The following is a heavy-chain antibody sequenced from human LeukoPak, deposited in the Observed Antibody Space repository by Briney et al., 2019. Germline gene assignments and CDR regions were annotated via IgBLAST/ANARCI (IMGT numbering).Heavy chain of an antibody. J-gene: IGHJ4*02. Sequence: AASVKVSCKASGYTFTGYYMRWVRQAPGQGLEWMGWINPNSGGTNYAQKFQGRVTMTRDTSISTAYMELSRLRSDDTAVYYCARGYSGYDFDFDHLDYWGQGTLVTVSS. CDR3: ARGYSGYDFDFDHLDY. D-gene: IGHD5-12*01. CDR2: INPNSGGT. V-gene: IGHV1-2*02. CDR1: GYTFTGYY.